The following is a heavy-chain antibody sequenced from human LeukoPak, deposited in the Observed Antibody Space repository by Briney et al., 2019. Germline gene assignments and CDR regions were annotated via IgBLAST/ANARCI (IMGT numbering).Heavy chain of an antibody. CDR3: ARRMATVTDAFDI. CDR2: VFHGGTT. D-gene: IGHD5-24*01. J-gene: IGHJ3*02. Sequence: PSETLSLTCNVSGDSLTSNFWSWIRQTPGKGLEWIGYVFHGGTTNYSPSLKSRVTISLDTSKKQIYLRLASVTAADTALYYCARRMATVTDAFDIWGRGTMVSVSS. CDR1: GDSLTSNF. V-gene: IGHV4-59*08.